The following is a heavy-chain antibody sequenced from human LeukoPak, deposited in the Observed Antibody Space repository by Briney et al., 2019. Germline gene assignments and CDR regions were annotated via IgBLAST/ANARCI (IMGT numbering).Heavy chain of an antibody. CDR2: IRSDGSVS. D-gene: IGHD1-26*01. CDR3: GRDYFGSIDY. J-gene: IGHJ4*02. Sequence: GGSLRLSCAASGFTFSDSWMHWVRQVPGKGLVSVSLIRSDGSVSYYADSVKGRFTISRDNAKNTLYLQMNSLRVEGTAVYYCGRDYFGSIDYWGQGILVTVSS. CDR1: GFTFSDSW. V-gene: IGHV3-74*01.